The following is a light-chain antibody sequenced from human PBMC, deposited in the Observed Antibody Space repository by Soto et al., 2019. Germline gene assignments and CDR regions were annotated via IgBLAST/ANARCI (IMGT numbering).Light chain of an antibody. CDR2: GVT. CDR3: CSYAGSGNYWI. CDR1: NNDVGAFNL. V-gene: IGLV2-23*02. Sequence: QSALTQPVSVSGSPGQSITISCTGTNNDVGAFNLVSWYQQHPVKAPKLIIFGVTERPSGVSNRFSGSKSGNTASLTISGLQAEDEGDYYCCSYAGSGNYWIFGGGTKLTVL. J-gene: IGLJ3*02.